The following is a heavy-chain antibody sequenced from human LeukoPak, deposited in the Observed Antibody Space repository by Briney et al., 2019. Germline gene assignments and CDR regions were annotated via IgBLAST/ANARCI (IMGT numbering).Heavy chain of an antibody. V-gene: IGHV3-73*01. CDR1: GFRFSTST. CDR2: ISGEPNTYET. Sequence: GGSLKLSCAASGFRFSTSTLHWVRQASGKGLEWVGRISGEPNTYETTYAASVKGRFTISRDDLENTVYLQMNSLKTEDTALYYCTSLVGLGIVPGFWGQGTPVIVSS. J-gene: IGHJ4*02. CDR3: TSLVGLGIVPGF. D-gene: IGHD1-26*01.